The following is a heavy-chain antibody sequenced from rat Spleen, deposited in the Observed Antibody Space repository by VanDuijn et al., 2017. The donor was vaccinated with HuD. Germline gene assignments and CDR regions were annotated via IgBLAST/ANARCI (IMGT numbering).Heavy chain of an antibody. J-gene: IGHJ2*01. Sequence: EVQMVESGGGLVQPGRSLKLSCAASGFTFNNFDMAWVRQTPTKGLEWVASISPSGSNTYYRDSVKGRFTVSRDNAKSTLYLQVDSLRSEDTATFYCARQDTSGYSNWFTYWGQGVMVTASS. CDR3: ARQDTSGYSNWFTY. CDR1: GFTFNNFD. D-gene: IGHD4-3*01. CDR2: ISPSGSNT. V-gene: IGHV5S23*01.